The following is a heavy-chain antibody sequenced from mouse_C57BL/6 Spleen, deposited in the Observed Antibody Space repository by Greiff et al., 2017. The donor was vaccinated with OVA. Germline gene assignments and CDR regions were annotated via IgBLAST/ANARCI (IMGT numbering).Heavy chain of an antibody. CDR1: GYAFSSYW. CDR3: AREEDYGPFDY. Sequence: VQLQQSGAELVKPGASVKISCKASGYAFSSYWMNWVKQRPGKGLEWIGQIYPGDGDTNYNGKLKGKATLTADKSSSTAYMQLSSLTSEDSAVYFCAREEDYGPFDYWGQGTTLTVSS. CDR2: IYPGDGDT. V-gene: IGHV1-80*01. D-gene: IGHD1-1*02. J-gene: IGHJ2*01.